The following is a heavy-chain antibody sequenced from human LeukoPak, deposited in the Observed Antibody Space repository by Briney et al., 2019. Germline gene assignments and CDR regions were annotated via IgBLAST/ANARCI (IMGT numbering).Heavy chain of an antibody. D-gene: IGHD3-22*01. Sequence: GGSLRLSCSASGFTFSNFPMHWVRQAPGKGLEYVSAVSSGGGSTYYADSVRGRFAISRDNSKNTLSLEMGSLRAEDTAVYYCVKAILFGSVSYYADWGQGTLVTVSS. CDR3: VKAILFGSVSYYAD. V-gene: IGHV3-64D*09. J-gene: IGHJ4*02. CDR2: VSSGGGST. CDR1: GFTFSNFP.